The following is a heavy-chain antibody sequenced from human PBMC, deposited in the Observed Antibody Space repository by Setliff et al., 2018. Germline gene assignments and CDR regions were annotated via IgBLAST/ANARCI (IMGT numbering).Heavy chain of an antibody. CDR1: GYTFLSYG. J-gene: IGHJ4*02. CDR2: ISAYTGKT. Sequence: ASVKVSCKAVGYTFLSYGLSWVRQAPGQGLEWTGWISAYTGKTDYAQRFQGRITMTRDTSISTAYMELSSLRSDDTAVYYCARFSGHNYGSFDSWGQGTLVTVSS. D-gene: IGHD5-18*01. CDR3: ARFSGHNYGSFDS. V-gene: IGHV1-18*01.